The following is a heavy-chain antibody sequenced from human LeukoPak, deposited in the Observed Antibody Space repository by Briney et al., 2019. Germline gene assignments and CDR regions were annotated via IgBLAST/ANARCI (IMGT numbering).Heavy chain of an antibody. V-gene: IGHV3-23*01. CDR2: IDYSGGST. Sequence: GGSLRLSCAASDFTFSTYGMSWVRQAPGKGLEWASGIDYSGGSTYYADSVKGRFTISRDNSRNTLYLQMNSLRAEDTAVYYCAGKAARHQYYYYYYMDVWGKGTTVTVSS. D-gene: IGHD6-6*01. CDR1: DFTFSTYG. CDR3: AGKAARHQYYYYYYMDV. J-gene: IGHJ6*03.